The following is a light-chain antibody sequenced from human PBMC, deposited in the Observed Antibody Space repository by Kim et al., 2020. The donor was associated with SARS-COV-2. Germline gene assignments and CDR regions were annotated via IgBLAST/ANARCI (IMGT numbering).Light chain of an antibody. Sequence: SSELTQPLSVSVSPGQTASITCSGDKLGDKYACWYQQKPGQSPVLVIYQDSKRPSGIPERFSGSNSGNTATLTISGTQAMDEADYYCQAWDSSTAVFGTG. V-gene: IGLV3-1*01. CDR2: QDS. CDR1: KLGDKY. CDR3: QAWDSSTAV. J-gene: IGLJ1*01.